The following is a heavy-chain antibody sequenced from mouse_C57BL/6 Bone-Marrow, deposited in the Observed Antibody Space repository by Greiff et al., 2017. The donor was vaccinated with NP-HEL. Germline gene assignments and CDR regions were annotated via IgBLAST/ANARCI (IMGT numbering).Heavy chain of an antibody. V-gene: IGHV1-64*01. CDR1: GYTFTSYW. Sequence: VQLQQPGAELVKPGASVKLSCKASGYTFTSYWMHWVKQRPGQGLEWIGMIHPNSGSTNYNEKFKSKATLTVDKSSSTAYIQLSSLTSEDSAVYYCAREVLWRGFPYFDYWGQGTTLTVSS. D-gene: IGHD1-1*02. CDR2: IHPNSGST. CDR3: AREVLWRGFPYFDY. J-gene: IGHJ2*01.